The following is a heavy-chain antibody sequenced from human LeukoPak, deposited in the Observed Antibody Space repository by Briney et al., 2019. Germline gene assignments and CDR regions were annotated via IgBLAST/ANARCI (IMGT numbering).Heavy chain of an antibody. D-gene: IGHD3-22*01. CDR3: ARAPRPGYYYDSSGYYPHWFDP. CDR1: GFTFSSYA. CDR2: ISYDGSNK. V-gene: IGHV3-30*04. Sequence: GRSLRLSCAASGFTFSSYAMHWVRQAPGKGLEWVAVISYDGSNKYYADSVKGRFTISRDNSKNTLYLQMNSLRAEDTAVYYCARAPRPGYYYDSSGYYPHWFDPWGQGTLVTVPS. J-gene: IGHJ5*02.